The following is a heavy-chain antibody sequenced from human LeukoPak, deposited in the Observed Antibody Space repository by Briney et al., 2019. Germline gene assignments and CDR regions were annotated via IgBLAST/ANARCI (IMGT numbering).Heavy chain of an antibody. V-gene: IGHV1-69*13. CDR2: IIPIFGTA. Sequence: SVKVSCKASGGTFSSYAISRVRQAPGQGLEWMGGIIPIFGTANYAQKFQGRVTITADESTSTAYMELSSLRSEDTAVYYCARVLGVNRPFDYWGQGTLVTVSS. CDR1: GGTFSSYA. J-gene: IGHJ4*02. CDR3: ARVLGVNRPFDY. D-gene: IGHD3-3*01.